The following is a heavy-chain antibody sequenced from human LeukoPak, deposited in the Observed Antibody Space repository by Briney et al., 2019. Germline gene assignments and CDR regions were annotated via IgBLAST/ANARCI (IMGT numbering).Heavy chain of an antibody. CDR1: GFTFSSYG. D-gene: IGHD3-10*01. V-gene: IGHV3-23*01. J-gene: IGHJ4*02. CDR3: ARGDLDYYGNIGY. CDR2: ISGSGGST. Sequence: GGSLRLSCAASGFTFSSYGMTWVRQAPGKGLECVSGISGSGGSTYYADSVKGRFTISRDNSKNTLYLQMNSLRAEDTAVYYCARGDLDYYGNIGYWGQGTLVTVSS.